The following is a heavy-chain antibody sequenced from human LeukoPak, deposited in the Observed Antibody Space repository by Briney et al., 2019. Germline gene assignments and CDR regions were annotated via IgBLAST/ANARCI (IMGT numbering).Heavy chain of an antibody. CDR1: GGSISSYY. CDR3: AKDHSSSWYVWDFDY. Sequence: PSETLSLTCTVSGGSISSYYWSWIRQPPGKGLEWIGYIYYSGSTNYNPSLKSRVTISVDTSKNQFSLKLSSVTAADTAVYYCAKDHSSSWYVWDFDYWGQGTLVTVSS. CDR2: IYYSGST. J-gene: IGHJ4*02. D-gene: IGHD6-13*01. V-gene: IGHV4-59*01.